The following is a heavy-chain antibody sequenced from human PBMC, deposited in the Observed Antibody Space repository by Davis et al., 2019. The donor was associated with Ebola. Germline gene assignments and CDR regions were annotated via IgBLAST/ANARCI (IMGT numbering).Heavy chain of an antibody. Sequence: SETLSLICTVSGGSMSSYYWSWIRQPPGKGLEWIGNIYYGGTTNYNPSLKSRVTISGDTSKNQFSLNVNSVTAADTAMYYCARTPQYTSYGSYFDYWGQGALVTVSS. CDR3: ARTPQYTSYGSYFDY. V-gene: IGHV4-59*01. CDR2: IYYGGTT. J-gene: IGHJ4*02. D-gene: IGHD1-26*01. CDR1: GGSMSSYY.